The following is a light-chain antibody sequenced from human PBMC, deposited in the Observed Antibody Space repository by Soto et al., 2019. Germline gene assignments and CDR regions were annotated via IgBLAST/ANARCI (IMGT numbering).Light chain of an antibody. Sequence: DIQMTQSPSSLSASVGDRVTITCQASQDSSNYLNWYQQKPGKAPKLLIYDASNLETGVPSRFSGSGSGTDFTFTISSLQPEDIATYYFQQYDNLPWTFGQGTKVEIK. CDR2: DAS. V-gene: IGKV1-33*01. J-gene: IGKJ1*01. CDR3: QQYDNLPWT. CDR1: QDSSNY.